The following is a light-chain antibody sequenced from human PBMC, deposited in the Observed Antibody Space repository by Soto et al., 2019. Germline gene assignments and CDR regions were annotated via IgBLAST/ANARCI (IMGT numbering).Light chain of an antibody. Sequence: QSALTQPASVSGSPGQSITISCTGSSSDVGGYKVVSWYQQHPGKAPKLMIYEGSRRPSGVSNRFSGSKSGNTASLTISGLQAEDEASYYCCSYAGSSTYVFGTGTKLTVL. V-gene: IGLV2-23*01. CDR3: CSYAGSSTYV. CDR2: EGS. CDR1: SSDVGGYKV. J-gene: IGLJ1*01.